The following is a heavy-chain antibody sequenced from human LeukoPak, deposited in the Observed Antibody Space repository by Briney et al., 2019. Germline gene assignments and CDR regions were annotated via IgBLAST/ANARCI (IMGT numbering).Heavy chain of an antibody. CDR3: TRDSSGPAF. J-gene: IGHJ4*02. Sequence: PGGSLRLSCAASGFIVSNYYMSWVRQAPGKGLEWVSVIFDGGGTFYSDSVKGRFTISRGYSKNTLYLQMNSLRADDTAVYYCTRDSSGPAFWGQGTLVTVSS. CDR1: GFIVSNYY. D-gene: IGHD3-22*01. V-gene: IGHV3-53*01. CDR2: IFDGGGT.